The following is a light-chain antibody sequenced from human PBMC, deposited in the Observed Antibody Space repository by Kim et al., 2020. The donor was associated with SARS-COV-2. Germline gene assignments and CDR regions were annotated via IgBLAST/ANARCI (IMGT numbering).Light chain of an antibody. Sequence: QSVTISCTGTSSDVGAYNYVSWYQQHPGKAPKLMVYEVSKRPSGVPDRFSGSKSGNTSSLTVSGLQAEDEADYYCCSYAGNNNFYVFGTGTKVTVL. CDR2: EVS. J-gene: IGLJ1*01. V-gene: IGLV2-8*01. CDR1: SSDVGAYNY. CDR3: CSYAGNNNFYV.